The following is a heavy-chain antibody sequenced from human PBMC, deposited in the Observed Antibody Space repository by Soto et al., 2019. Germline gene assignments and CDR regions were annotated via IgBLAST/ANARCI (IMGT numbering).Heavy chain of an antibody. Sequence: PSETLSLTCSVSGDSISNYYWSWIRQPPGKGLEWIGYIYYTGNANYNPSLRSRATISFDTSKSQFSLQLSSVTAADTAVYYCASVLGSEYFQHWGQGTLVTVS. V-gene: IGHV4-59*01. CDR2: IYYTGNA. CDR3: ASVLGSEYFQH. J-gene: IGHJ1*01. D-gene: IGHD2-15*01. CDR1: GDSISNYY.